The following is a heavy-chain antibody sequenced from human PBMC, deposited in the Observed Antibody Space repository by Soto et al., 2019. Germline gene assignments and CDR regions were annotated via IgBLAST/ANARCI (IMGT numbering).Heavy chain of an antibody. CDR3: ASEHPAAKFSYGMDV. V-gene: IGHV1-69*01. D-gene: IGHD2-2*01. CDR2: IIPSFGTA. CDR1: RGPFSSYA. J-gene: IGHJ6*04. Sequence: QVPLVQSGAEGQNPGYSVNVSCTASRGPFSSYAISWVRQAPGQGLEWMGGIIPSFGTANYAQKFQGRVTITADESTSTAYMELSSLGSEDTAVYYCASEHPAAKFSYGMDVWGEGTTVTVAS.